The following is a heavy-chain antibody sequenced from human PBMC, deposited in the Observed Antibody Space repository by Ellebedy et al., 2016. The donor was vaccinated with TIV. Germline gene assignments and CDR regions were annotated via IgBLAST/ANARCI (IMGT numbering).Heavy chain of an antibody. CDR3: AREVVGGQGDMDV. Sequence: GESLKISCVVSGFTFSSYSMNWVRQAPGKGLEWVAVIWSDGSLKYYADSVKGRFTLSSDNSKNTLYLQMNSLRAEDTAVYYCAREVVGGQGDMDVWGQGTTVTVSS. D-gene: IGHD2-15*01. CDR1: GFTFSSYS. J-gene: IGHJ6*02. V-gene: IGHV3-33*08. CDR2: IWSDGSLK.